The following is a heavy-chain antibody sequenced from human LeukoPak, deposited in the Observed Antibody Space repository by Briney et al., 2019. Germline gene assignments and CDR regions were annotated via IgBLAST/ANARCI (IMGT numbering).Heavy chain of an antibody. CDR2: INHSGST. D-gene: IGHD4-17*01. CDR3: ARGRSWYGDSYFDY. CDR1: GGSFSGYY. V-gene: IGHV4-34*01. J-gene: IGHJ4*02. Sequence: SETLSLTCAVYGGSFSGYYWSWIRQPPGKGLEWIGEINHSGSTNYNPSLKSRVTISVDTSKHQFSLKLSSVTAADTAVYYCARGRSWYGDSYFDYWGQGTLVTVSS.